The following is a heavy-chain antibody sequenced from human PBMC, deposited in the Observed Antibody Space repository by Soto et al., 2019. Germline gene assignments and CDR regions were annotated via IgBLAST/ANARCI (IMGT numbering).Heavy chain of an antibody. V-gene: IGHV4-4*07. CDR2: IYTSGST. CDR3: GRGSYYAGYSFDY. D-gene: IGHD5-18*01. J-gene: IGHJ4*02. Sequence: PSETLSLTCTVSGGSISSYYWSWIWQPAGKGLEWIGRIYTSGSTNYNPSLKSRVTMSVDTSKNQFSLKLISVTAADTAVDYCGRGSYYAGYSFDYWGQGTLVTVSS. CDR1: GGSISSYY.